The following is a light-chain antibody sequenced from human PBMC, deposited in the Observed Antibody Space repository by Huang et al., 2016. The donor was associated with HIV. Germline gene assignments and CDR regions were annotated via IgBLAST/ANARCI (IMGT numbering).Light chain of an antibody. CDR2: AAS. J-gene: IGKJ1*01. V-gene: IGKV3-20*01. CDR1: QTVSNNF. CDR3: HQYGTSVGT. Sequence: EIVLTQSPGTLSLSPGERATLSCGASQTVSNNFLAWYQHKPGQAPRLLIYAASSRATGIPDRFSGSGSRRDFNLTSSRLEPEDFAVYYCHQYGTSVGTFGPGTKVDVK.